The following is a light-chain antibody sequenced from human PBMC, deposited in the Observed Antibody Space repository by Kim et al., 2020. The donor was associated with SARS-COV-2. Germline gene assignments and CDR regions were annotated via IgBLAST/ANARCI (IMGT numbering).Light chain of an antibody. CDR3: QAWDSSTYV. CDR2: QDS. CDR1: KLGDKY. Sequence: VSPGQTASIACSGDKLGDKYACWYHQKPGQSPVLVIYQDSKRPSGIPERFAGSNSGNTATLTISGTQAMDEADYYCQAWDSSTYVFGTGTKVTVL. J-gene: IGLJ1*01. V-gene: IGLV3-1*01.